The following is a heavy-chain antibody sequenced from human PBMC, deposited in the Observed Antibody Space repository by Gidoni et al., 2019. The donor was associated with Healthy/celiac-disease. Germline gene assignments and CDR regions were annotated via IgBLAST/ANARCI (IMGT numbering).Heavy chain of an antibody. D-gene: IGHD3-10*01. J-gene: IGHJ2*01. CDR2: IYYSGST. CDR3: ANTWFGELLYPYWYFDL. V-gene: IGHV4-39*07. CDR1: VVSISSLSYY. Sequence: QLQLQESGPGLVKPSETLSLTCTVSVVSISSLSYYWGWIRQPPGKGLEWIGSIYYSGSTYYNTSLKSRVTISVETSKNQFSLKLSSVTAADTAVYYCANTWFGELLYPYWYFDLWGRGTLVTVSS.